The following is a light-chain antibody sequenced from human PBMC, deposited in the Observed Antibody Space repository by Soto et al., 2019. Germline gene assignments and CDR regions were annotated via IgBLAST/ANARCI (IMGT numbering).Light chain of an antibody. CDR2: GAS. CDR3: QQYGSF. V-gene: IGKV3-20*01. CDR1: QSVSSSY. Sequence: EIVLTQSPGTLSLSPGERATLSCRASQSVSSSYLAWYQQKPGQAPRLLIYGASSRATGIPDRFSGSGSGTEFTLTISRLEPEDFAVYYCQQYGSFFGQGTKLEIK. J-gene: IGKJ2*01.